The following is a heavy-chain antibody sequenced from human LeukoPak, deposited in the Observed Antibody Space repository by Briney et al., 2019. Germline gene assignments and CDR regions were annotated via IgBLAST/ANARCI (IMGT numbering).Heavy chain of an antibody. CDR3: ARSAGGYDYVLGY. CDR1: GYTFTGYY. CDR2: INPNSGGT. J-gene: IGHJ4*02. Sequence: ASVKVSCKASGYTFTGYYMHWVRQAPGQGLERMGWINPNSGGTNYAQKFQGRVTMTRDTSISTAYMELSRLRSDDTAVYYCARSAGGYDYVLGYWGQGTLVTVSS. D-gene: IGHD5-12*01. V-gene: IGHV1-2*02.